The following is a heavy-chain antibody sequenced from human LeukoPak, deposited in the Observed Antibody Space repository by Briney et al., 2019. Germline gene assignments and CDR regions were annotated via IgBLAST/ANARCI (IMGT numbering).Heavy chain of an antibody. CDR3: ARRSLGDTYYFDN. J-gene: IGHJ4*02. CDR2: ISNNGGSI. D-gene: IGHD1-26*01. V-gene: IGHV3-64*02. Sequence: GGSLRPSCAASGFTFSRYAMHWVRRAPGRGLEYVSAISNNGGSIHYADSVKGRFTISRDNSKNTLYLQMGGLRDEDMAVYYCARRSLGDTYYFDNWGQGTLVTASS. CDR1: GFTFSRYA.